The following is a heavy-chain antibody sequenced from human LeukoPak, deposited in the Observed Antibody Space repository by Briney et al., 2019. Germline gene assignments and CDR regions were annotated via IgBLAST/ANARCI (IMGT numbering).Heavy chain of an antibody. Sequence: GGSLRLSCAASGFTFSSYAMSWVRQAPGKGLEWVSAISGSGGSTYYADSVKGRFTISRDNSKNTLYLQMNSLRAEDTAVHYCAKAYTYYYDSSGYYFDYWGQGTLVTVSS. CDR1: GFTFSSYA. CDR3: AKAYTYYYDSSGYYFDY. CDR2: ISGSGGST. V-gene: IGHV3-23*01. D-gene: IGHD3-22*01. J-gene: IGHJ4*02.